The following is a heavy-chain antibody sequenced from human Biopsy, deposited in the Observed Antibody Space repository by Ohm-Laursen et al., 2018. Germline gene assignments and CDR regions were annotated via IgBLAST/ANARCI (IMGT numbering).Heavy chain of an antibody. Sequence: SLRLSCSASGFTFSSYAMEWVRQAPGKGLGWVSSIAERSTYISYADSVKGRFTISRDNAQNSLYLQMNNLRVEDTAVYYCARERGRKSIAATDYWGQGVLVTVSS. J-gene: IGHJ4*02. D-gene: IGHD6-6*01. CDR3: ARERGRKSIAATDY. CDR2: IAERSTYI. V-gene: IGHV3-21*06. CDR1: GFTFSSYA.